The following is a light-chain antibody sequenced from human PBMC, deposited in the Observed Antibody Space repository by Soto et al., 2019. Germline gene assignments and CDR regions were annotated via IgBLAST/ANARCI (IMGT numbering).Light chain of an antibody. CDR1: QSIRHY. CDR3: KHHNSYSQT. J-gene: IGKJ1*01. V-gene: IGKV1-5*01. Sequence: QMTQSPPTLSASVGDRVTITCRASQSIRHYLAWYQQMPGKAPKLLIYGASTLQSGVPSRFSGSGSGTEFTLTISSLQPDDFGTYFCKHHNSYSQTFCQGTKVDIK. CDR2: GAS.